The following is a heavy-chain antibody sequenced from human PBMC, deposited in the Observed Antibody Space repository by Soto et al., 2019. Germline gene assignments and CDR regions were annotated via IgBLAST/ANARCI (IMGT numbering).Heavy chain of an antibody. D-gene: IGHD3-16*02. J-gene: IGHJ4*02. CDR2: INPANGNT. CDR3: TRSAISPYGELIGPFNY. Sequence: QVQLAQSGAEERKPGASVKVSCEATGYTFTAYAMHWVRQAPGQRLEWMGWINPANGNTKYSQKFQGTLTITSDTSANTVYIELNSLTSEDTAMYYCTRSAISPYGELIGPFNYWGQGNLVTVSS. V-gene: IGHV1-3*05. CDR1: GYTFTAYA.